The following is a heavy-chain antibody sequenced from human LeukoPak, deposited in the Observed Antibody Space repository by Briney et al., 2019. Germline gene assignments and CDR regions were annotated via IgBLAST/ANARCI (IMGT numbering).Heavy chain of an antibody. Sequence: GGSLRLSCAASGFTFSDYWLHWLRHAPGKGLVWVSRINTDGSTINYAGSVKGRFTISRDDAKNTLYLQMNDLRAEDTAVYYCARAGSFRFGYWGEGTLVTVSS. CDR1: GFTFSDYW. D-gene: IGHD3-10*01. CDR2: INTDGSTI. CDR3: ARAGSFRFGY. J-gene: IGHJ4*02. V-gene: IGHV3-74*01.